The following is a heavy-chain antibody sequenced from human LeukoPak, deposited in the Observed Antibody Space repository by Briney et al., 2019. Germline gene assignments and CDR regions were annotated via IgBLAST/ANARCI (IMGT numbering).Heavy chain of an antibody. J-gene: IGHJ6*03. CDR3: AVSGIAAAGLYYYYMDV. Sequence: ASVKVSCKASGYTFTSYDINWVRQATGQGLEWMGWMNPNSGNTGYAQRFQGRVTMTRNTSISTAYMELSSLRSEDTAVYYCAVSGIAAAGLYYYYMDVWGKGTTVTISS. D-gene: IGHD6-13*01. CDR2: MNPNSGNT. CDR1: GYTFTSYD. V-gene: IGHV1-8*01.